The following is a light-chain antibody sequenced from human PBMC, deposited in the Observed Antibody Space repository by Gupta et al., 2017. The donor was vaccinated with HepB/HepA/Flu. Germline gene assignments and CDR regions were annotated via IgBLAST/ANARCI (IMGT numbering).Light chain of an antibody. CDR2: AAS. CDR3: HQTNSFPSLT. J-gene: IGKJ5*01. CDR1: QGISSW. Sequence: DIQMPQSPSSVSASVGDRVTITCRASQGISSWLAWYQQKPGKAPKLLIYAASSCQRGVASRFSGSRCGKDLTLTISSRQQEDFAAYYCHQTNSFPSLTFGQGTQLEIK. V-gene: IGKV1-12*02.